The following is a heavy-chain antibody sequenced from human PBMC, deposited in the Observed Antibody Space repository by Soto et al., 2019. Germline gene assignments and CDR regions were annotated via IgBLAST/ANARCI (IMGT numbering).Heavy chain of an antibody. CDR1: GFTFSSYA. D-gene: IGHD5-18*01. CDR2: ISYDGSNK. J-gene: IGHJ4*02. V-gene: IGHV3-30*04. CDR3: AKDQGRGGYSYGYFSPYFDY. Sequence: GGSLRLSCAASGFTFSSYAMHWVRQAPGKGLESVAVISYDGSNKYYADSVKGRFTISRDNSKNTLYLQMNSLRAEDTAVYYCAKDQGRGGYSYGYFSPYFDYWGQGTLVTVYS.